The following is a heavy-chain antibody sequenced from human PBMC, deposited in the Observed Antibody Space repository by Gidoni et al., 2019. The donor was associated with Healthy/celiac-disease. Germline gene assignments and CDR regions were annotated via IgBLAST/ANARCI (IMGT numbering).Heavy chain of an antibody. CDR3: AKRYYYGPSVGGETTSLVFDY. J-gene: IGHJ4*02. V-gene: IGHV3-23*01. CDR2: ISGGGCST. Sequence: EVQLLESGGGLVQPGGSLRLSCAASGFTFSSYAMSWVRQAPGKGLGWVSAISGGGCSTYYADSVKGLFTISRDNSKNTLYLQMNSLRAEDTAVYYCAKRYYYGPSVGGETTSLVFDYWGQGTLVTVSS. CDR1: GFTFSSYA. D-gene: IGHD3-10*01.